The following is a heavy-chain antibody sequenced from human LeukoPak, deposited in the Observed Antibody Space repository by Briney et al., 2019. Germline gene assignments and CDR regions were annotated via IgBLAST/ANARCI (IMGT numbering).Heavy chain of an antibody. CDR3: TRLLTGEGVSY. D-gene: IGHD7-27*01. CDR1: GYTFTGYY. J-gene: IGHJ4*02. Sequence: AASVKVSCKASGYTFTGYYMHWVRQAPGQGLEWMGWINPNSGGTNYAQKFQGRVTMTRDTSISTAFMELSTLGSDDTAIYYCTRLLTGEGVSYWGQGTLVTVSP. V-gene: IGHV1-2*02. CDR2: INPNSGGT.